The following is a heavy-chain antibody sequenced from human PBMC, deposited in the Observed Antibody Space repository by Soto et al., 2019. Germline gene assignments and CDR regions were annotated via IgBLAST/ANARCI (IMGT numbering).Heavy chain of an antibody. J-gene: IGHJ4*02. V-gene: IGHV1-69*08. CDR2: IIPILCIA. D-gene: IGHD3-3*01. CDR3: ARDITIFGVVIPFDY. CDR1: GGTFSSYT. Sequence: QVQLVQSGAEVKKPGSSVKVSCKASGGTFSSYTISWVRQAPGQGLEWMGRIIPILCIANYAQKFQGRVTITADKSTSTAYMELSSLRSEDTAVYYCARDITIFGVVIPFDYWGQGTLVTVSS.